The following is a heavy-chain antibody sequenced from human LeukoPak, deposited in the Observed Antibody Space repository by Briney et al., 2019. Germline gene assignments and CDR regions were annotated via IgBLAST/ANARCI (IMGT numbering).Heavy chain of an antibody. CDR1: GGTFSRYA. CDR2: IIPILGIA. Sequence: SVKVSCKASGGTFSRYAISWVRQAPGQGLEWMGRIIPILGIANCAQKFQGRVTITADKSTSTAYMELSSLRSEDTAVYYCAALGATRGPPIDYWGQGTLVTVSS. D-gene: IGHD1-26*01. J-gene: IGHJ4*02. V-gene: IGHV1-69*04. CDR3: AALGATRGPPIDY.